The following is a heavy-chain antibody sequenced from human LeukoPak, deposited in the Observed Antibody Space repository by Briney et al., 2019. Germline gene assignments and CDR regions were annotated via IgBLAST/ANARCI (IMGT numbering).Heavy chain of an antibody. Sequence: PGGSLRLSCAASGFTFSGYWMHWVRQAPGEGLVWVSRINSDGITTSYADSVKGRFTVSRDNAKNTLYLQMNSLRAEDTAVYYCAKSGYLRIFGVVDYWGQGTLVTVSS. V-gene: IGHV3-74*01. CDR1: GFTFSGYW. CDR2: INSDGITT. J-gene: IGHJ4*02. CDR3: AKSGYLRIFGVVDY. D-gene: IGHD3-3*01.